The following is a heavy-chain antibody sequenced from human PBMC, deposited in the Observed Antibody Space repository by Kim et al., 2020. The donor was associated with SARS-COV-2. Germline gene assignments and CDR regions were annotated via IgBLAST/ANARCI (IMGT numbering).Heavy chain of an antibody. Sequence: SETLSLTCAVYGGSFSGYYWSWIRQPPGKGLEWIGEINHSGSTNYNPSLKSRVTISVDTSKNQFSLKLSSVTAADTAVYYCARGPVIVVVVAATLGWFDPWGQGTLVTVSS. J-gene: IGHJ5*02. CDR1: GGSFSGYY. D-gene: IGHD2-15*01. V-gene: IGHV4-34*01. CDR3: ARGPVIVVVVAATLGWFDP. CDR2: INHSGST.